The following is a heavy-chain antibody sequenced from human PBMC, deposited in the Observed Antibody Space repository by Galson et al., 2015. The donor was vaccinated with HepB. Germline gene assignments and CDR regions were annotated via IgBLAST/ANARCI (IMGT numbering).Heavy chain of an antibody. V-gene: IGHV3-15*01. CDR2: IKSKTDGGTT. D-gene: IGHD3-22*01. J-gene: IGHJ4*02. Sequence: SLRLSCAASGFTFSNAWMSWVRQAPGKGLEWVGRIKSKTDGGTTNYAAPVKGRFTISRDDSKNTLYLQMNSLKTEDTAVYYCTTDLNYDSSGEIDYWGQGTLVTVSS. CDR3: TTDLNYDSSGEIDY. CDR1: GFTFSNAW.